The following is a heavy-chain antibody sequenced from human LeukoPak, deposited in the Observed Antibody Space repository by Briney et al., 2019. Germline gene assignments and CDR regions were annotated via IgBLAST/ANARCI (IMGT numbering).Heavy chain of an antibody. J-gene: IGHJ6*02. Sequence: GASVKASCKASGYTFTSYGISWVRQAPGQGLEWMGWISAYNGNTNYAQKLQGRVTMTTDTSTSTAYMELRSLRSDDTAVYYCARDCSSTSCYWTNYYYYYGMDVWGQGTTATVSS. D-gene: IGHD2-2*01. V-gene: IGHV1-18*01. CDR1: GYTFTSYG. CDR3: ARDCSSTSCYWTNYYYYYGMDV. CDR2: ISAYNGNT.